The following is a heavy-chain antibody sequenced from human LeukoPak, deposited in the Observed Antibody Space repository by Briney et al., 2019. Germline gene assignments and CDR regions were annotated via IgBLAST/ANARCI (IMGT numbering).Heavy chain of an antibody. J-gene: IGHJ4*02. CDR2: IYQSGST. CDR3: ARHKWDGFNCFDY. CDR1: SGSIRSNY. V-gene: IGHV4-59*08. D-gene: IGHD5-24*01. Sequence: PSETLSLTCTVSSGSIRSNYWSWVRQSPGKGLEWIAYIYQSGSTNYNPSLKSRVTISVDTPKNQFSLSLTSVTAADTAVYYCARHKWDGFNCFDYWGQGTLVTVSS.